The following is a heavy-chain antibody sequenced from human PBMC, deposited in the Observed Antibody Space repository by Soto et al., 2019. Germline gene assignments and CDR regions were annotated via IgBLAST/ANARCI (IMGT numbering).Heavy chain of an antibody. V-gene: IGHV4-39*01. J-gene: IGHJ4*02. Sequence: SETLSLTCTVSGGSISSSSYYWGWIRQPPGKGLEWIGSIYYSWSTYYNPSLKSRVTISVDTSKNQFSLKLSSVTAADTAVYYCASPRIRNYYDSSGNYYWAQGTLVTVSS. CDR1: GGSISSSSYY. CDR2: IYYSWST. CDR3: ASPRIRNYYDSSGNYY. D-gene: IGHD3-22*01.